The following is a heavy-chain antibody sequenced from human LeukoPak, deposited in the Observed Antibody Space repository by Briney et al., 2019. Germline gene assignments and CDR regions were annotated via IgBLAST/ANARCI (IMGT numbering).Heavy chain of an antibody. V-gene: IGHV3-23*01. Sequence: GGSLRLSCAASGFTFSSYAMSWVRQAPGKGLEWVSAISGSGGSTYYADSVKGRFTISRDNSKNTLYLQMNSLGAEDTAVYYCAKGGVGYSYGFFDYWGQGTLVTVSS. J-gene: IGHJ4*02. D-gene: IGHD5-18*01. CDR1: GFTFSSYA. CDR3: AKGGVGYSYGFFDY. CDR2: ISGSGGST.